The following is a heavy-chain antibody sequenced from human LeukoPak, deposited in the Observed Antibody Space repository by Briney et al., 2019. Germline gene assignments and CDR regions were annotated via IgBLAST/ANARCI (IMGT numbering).Heavy chain of an antibody. CDR2: ISWNGGII. CDR1: GFTFDDYA. J-gene: IGHJ3*02. CDR3: AKDISSGGVDPFDI. V-gene: IGHV3-9*01. D-gene: IGHD3-16*01. Sequence: GRSLRLSCAASGFTFDDYAMHWVRQAPGKGLEWVSGISWNGGIIGYADSVKGRFTISRDNAKNSPYLQMNSLRAEDTALYYCAKDISSGGVDPFDIWGQGTVVTVSS.